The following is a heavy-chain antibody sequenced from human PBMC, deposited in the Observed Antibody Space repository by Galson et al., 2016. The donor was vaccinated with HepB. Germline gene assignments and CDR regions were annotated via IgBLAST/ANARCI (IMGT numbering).Heavy chain of an antibody. J-gene: IGHJ4*02. V-gene: IGHV3-21*01. CDR3: ARGDIMGAIFDY. CDR1: GFTFSSYS. CDR2: TSTSSSYI. Sequence: SLRLSCAASGFTFSSYSMNWVRQAPGKGLEWVPSTSTSSSYISYADSVKGRFTISRDNAKHSLYLQMNSLRAEDTAVYYCARGDIMGAIFDYWGQGTLVTVSS. D-gene: IGHD1-26*01.